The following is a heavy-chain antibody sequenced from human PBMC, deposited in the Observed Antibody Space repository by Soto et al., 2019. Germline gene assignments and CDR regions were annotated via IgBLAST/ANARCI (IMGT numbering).Heavy chain of an antibody. D-gene: IGHD3-9*01. CDR3: ARAPTNYDILTGYYRPDYYYGMDV. CDR2: IYHSGST. Sequence: LSLSCGVSGGTLSIGGYTWSWIRQPPGKGLEWIGYIYHSGSTYYNPSLKSRVTISVDRSKNQFSLKLSSVTAADTAVYYCARAPTNYDILTGYYRPDYYYGMDVWGQGTTVPVSS. CDR1: GGTLSIGGYT. J-gene: IGHJ6*02. V-gene: IGHV4-30-2*01.